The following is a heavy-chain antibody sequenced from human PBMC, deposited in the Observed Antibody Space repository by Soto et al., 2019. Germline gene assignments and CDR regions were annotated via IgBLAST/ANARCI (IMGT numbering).Heavy chain of an antibody. V-gene: IGHV3-23*01. CDR3: AKDVILWSGTYCSGGSGKWDC. CDR1: GFTFSNYG. Sequence: EVQLLESGGGLVHPGGSLRLSCAASGFTFSNYGMSWVRQAPGKGLEWVSSIGATVGRTFYADAVKGRFTISRDNSKHTVYLQMNSLGAEDTAVYYCAKDVILWSGTYCSGGSGKWDCWGQGSLVTVSS. D-gene: IGHD2-15*01. J-gene: IGHJ4*02. CDR2: IGATVGRT.